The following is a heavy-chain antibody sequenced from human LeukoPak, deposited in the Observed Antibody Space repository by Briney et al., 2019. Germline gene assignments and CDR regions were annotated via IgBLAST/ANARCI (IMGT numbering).Heavy chain of an antibody. CDR3: ARVQWPLAKDGFDI. Sequence: GGSLRLSCAASGFTFSTYNMNWVRHAPGKGLKWVSSISSSNTYIDHEDSGKGRFTIYIYNTKNSLYLQMSSLGAKDTSEYYCARVQWPLAKDGFDIWGQGTMVTVSS. CDR2: ISSSNTYI. CDR1: GFTFSTYN. V-gene: IGHV3-21*01. J-gene: IGHJ3*02. D-gene: IGHD6-19*01.